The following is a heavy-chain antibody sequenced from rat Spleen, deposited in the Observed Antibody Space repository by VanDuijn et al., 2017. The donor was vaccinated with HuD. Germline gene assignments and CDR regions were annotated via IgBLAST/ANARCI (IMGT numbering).Heavy chain of an antibody. CDR2: ISYDGSIT. Sequence: EVQLVKSDGGLVQPGRSLKLSCAASGFTFSDYNMAWVRQAPKKGLEWVATISYDGSITYYRDSVKGRFTISRDNAKSTLYLQMDSLRSEDTATYYCGRHAYYDGYYHWYFDLWGPGTMVTVSS. J-gene: IGHJ1*01. V-gene: IGHV5-7*01. CDR1: GFTFSDYN. CDR3: GRHAYYDGYYHWYFDL. D-gene: IGHD1-12*03.